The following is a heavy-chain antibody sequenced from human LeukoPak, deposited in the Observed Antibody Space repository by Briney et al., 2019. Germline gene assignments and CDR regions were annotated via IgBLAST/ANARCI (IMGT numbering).Heavy chain of an antibody. Sequence: SETLSLTCAVYGGSFSSYYWGWIRQPAGKGLEWIGRIYTGGSTNYNPSLKSRVTMSVDTSKNQFSLKLSSVTAADTAVYYCARDRLRWDDAFDIWGQGTMVTVSS. CDR2: IYTGGST. CDR3: ARDRLRWDDAFDI. D-gene: IGHD5-12*01. J-gene: IGHJ3*02. CDR1: GGSFSSYY. V-gene: IGHV4-4*07.